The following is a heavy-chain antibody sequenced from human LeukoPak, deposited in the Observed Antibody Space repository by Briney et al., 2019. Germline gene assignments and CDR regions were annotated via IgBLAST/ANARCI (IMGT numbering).Heavy chain of an antibody. J-gene: IGHJ4*02. CDR3: ARDLPEELLRFLEWSIFDY. CDR1: GYTFTGYY. D-gene: IGHD3-3*01. V-gene: IGHV1-2*02. CDR2: INPNSGGT. Sequence: ASVKVSCKASGYTFTGYYMHWVRQAPGQGLEWMGWINPNSGGTNYAQKFQGRVTMTRDTPISTAYMELSRLRSDDTAVYYCARDLPEELLRFLEWSIFDYWGQGTLVTVSS.